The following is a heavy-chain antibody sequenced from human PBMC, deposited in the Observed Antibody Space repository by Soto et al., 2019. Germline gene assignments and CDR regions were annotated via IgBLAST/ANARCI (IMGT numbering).Heavy chain of an antibody. CDR2: IYNSGKT. Sequence: QLQLQVSGPGLVKPSETVSLTCTVSGDSISSSSLYWGWIRQPPGKGLEWIGSIYNSGKTYYSPSLESRVTISVDTSKNQFSLKLSSVTAADTAVYYCARHGSNSGSYSEYFQYWGQGTLVAVSS. CDR3: ARHGSNSGSYSEYFQY. CDR1: GDSISSSSLY. V-gene: IGHV4-39*01. D-gene: IGHD1-26*01. J-gene: IGHJ1*01.